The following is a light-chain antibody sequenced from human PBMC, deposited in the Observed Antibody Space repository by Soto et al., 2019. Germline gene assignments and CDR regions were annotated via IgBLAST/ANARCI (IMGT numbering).Light chain of an antibody. CDR3: QQRKSLIT. Sequence: IVLTQSPGTLFLSPGERATLSCRASHSVGSYLAWYQHKPGQAPRLLIYDATNRATGIPVRFSGSGSETDFTLTISSLEPEDFAIYYCQQRKSLITFGQGTRLEI. J-gene: IGKJ5*01. CDR1: HSVGSY. CDR2: DAT. V-gene: IGKV3-11*01.